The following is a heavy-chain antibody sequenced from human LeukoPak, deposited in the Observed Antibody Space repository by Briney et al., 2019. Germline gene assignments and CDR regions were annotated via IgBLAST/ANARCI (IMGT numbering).Heavy chain of an antibody. CDR1: GGSISSSNW. CDR2: IYHSGST. Sequence: SGTLSLTCAVSGGSISSSNWWSWVRQPPGKGLEWMGEIYHSGSTNYNPSLKSRVTISVDKSKNQFSLKLSSVTAADTAVYYCAVGGVYLRGGAEAFDIWGQGTMVTVSS. CDR3: AVGGVYLRGGAEAFDI. V-gene: IGHV4-4*02. J-gene: IGHJ3*02. D-gene: IGHD3-10*01.